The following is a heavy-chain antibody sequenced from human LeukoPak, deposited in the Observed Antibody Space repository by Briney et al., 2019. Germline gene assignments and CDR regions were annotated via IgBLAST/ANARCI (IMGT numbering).Heavy chain of an antibody. CDR2: IYYSGST. D-gene: IGHD3-22*01. CDR3: ARRYYYDSSGYYSDAFDI. V-gene: IGHV4-39*01. CDR1: GGSISISSYY. J-gene: IGHJ3*02. Sequence: PSETLSLTCTVSGGSISISSYYWGWIRQPPGKGLEWIGSIYYSGSTYYNPSLKSRVTISVDTSKNQFSLKLSSVTAADTAVYYCARRYYYDSSGYYSDAFDIWGQGTMVTVSS.